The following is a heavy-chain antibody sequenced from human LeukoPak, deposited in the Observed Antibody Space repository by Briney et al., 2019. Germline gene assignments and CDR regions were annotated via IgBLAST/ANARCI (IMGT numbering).Heavy chain of an antibody. CDR2: MNPNSGNT. D-gene: IGHD2-15*01. J-gene: IGHJ4*02. Sequence: RWASVKVSCKASGYTFTSYDINWVRQATGQGLEWMGWMNPNSGNTGYAQKFQGRVTITRNTSISTAYMELSSLRSEDTAMYYCARAKYCSGGNCYSADYWGQGTLVTVSS. CDR3: ARAKYCSGGNCYSADY. V-gene: IGHV1-8*03. CDR1: GYTFTSYD.